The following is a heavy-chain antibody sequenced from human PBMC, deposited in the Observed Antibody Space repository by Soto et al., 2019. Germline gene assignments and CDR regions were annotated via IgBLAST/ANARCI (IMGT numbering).Heavy chain of an antibody. CDR1: GGTFSSYA. CDR3: ARTERNDDFWSGYPNYYYYGMDV. V-gene: IGHV1-69*18. D-gene: IGHD3-3*01. J-gene: IGHJ6*02. Sequence: QVQLVQSGAEVQKPGSSVKVSCKASGGTFSSYAISWMRQAPGQGLEWLGNIIPIFGTANYAQKFQGRVTITADESTSTAYMELSSLRSEDTAVYYCARTERNDDFWSGYPNYYYYGMDVWGQGTTVTVSS. CDR2: IIPIFGTA.